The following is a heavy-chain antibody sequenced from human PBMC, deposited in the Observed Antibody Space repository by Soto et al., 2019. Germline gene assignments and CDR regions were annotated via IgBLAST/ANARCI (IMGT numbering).Heavy chain of an antibody. Sequence: QVQLVQSGAEVKKPGASVKVSCKASGYTFTSYAISWVRQAPGQGLEWMGWISTYNGNTNSAQHLQDKVTVTTDTSTSTAYMGLRSLRSDDTAVYYCTRGESSGYYSAYWGQGTLVTVSS. CDR1: GYTFTSYA. CDR2: ISTYNGNT. CDR3: TRGESSGYYSAY. J-gene: IGHJ4*02. D-gene: IGHD3-22*01. V-gene: IGHV1-18*01.